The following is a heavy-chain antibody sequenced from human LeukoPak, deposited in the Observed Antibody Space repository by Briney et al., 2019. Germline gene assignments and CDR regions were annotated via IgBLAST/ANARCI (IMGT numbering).Heavy chain of an antibody. V-gene: IGHV3-11*01. CDR3: AGDGGSSGSLDAFDI. CDR1: GFPLSDYY. Sequence: GGSLTLSCAASGFPLSDYYMRGIPNAPEGRVECVSYISSSGSTIYYADSVKGRLTISRDNAKNSLYLQMNSLRAEDTAVYYCAGDGGSSGSLDAFDIWGQGTMVTVSS. D-gene: IGHD3-22*01. J-gene: IGHJ3*02. CDR2: ISSSGSTI.